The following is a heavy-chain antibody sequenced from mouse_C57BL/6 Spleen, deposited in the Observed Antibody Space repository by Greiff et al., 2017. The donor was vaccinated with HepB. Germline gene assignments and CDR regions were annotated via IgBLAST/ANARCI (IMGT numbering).Heavy chain of an antibody. CDR3: ARREPRYFDV. V-gene: IGHV1-54*01. D-gene: IGHD6-1*01. CDR1: GYAFTNYL. J-gene: IGHJ1*03. Sequence: QVQLKESGAELVRPGTSVKVSCKASGYAFTNYLIEWVKQRPGQGLEWIGVINPGSGGTNYNEKFKGKATLTADKSSSTAYMQLSSLTSEDSAVYFCARREPRYFDVWGTGTTVTVSS. CDR2: INPGSGGT.